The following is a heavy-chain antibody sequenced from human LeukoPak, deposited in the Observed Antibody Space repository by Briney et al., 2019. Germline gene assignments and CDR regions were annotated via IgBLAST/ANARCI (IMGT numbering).Heavy chain of an antibody. CDR3: ARDGTVTAGPFDP. CDR2: IWYDGSNK. Sequence: GESLKISCAAPGIPFSSFGMHWLRQAPGKGLGWVAFIWYDGSNKYYADSVKGRFTISRDNSKNTLYLQMNSLTAEDTAVYYCARDGTVTAGPFDPWGGGTLVTVSS. D-gene: IGHD4-17*01. CDR1: GIPFSSFG. J-gene: IGHJ5*02. V-gene: IGHV3-33*01.